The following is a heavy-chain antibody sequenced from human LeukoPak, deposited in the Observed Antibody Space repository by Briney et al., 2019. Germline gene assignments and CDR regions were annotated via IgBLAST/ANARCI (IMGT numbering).Heavy chain of an antibody. D-gene: IGHD5-12*01. CDR2: MNSNSVNT. Sequence: ASVKVSCKASGYTFTYYDINWVRQATGQGLEWMGWMNSNSVNTGYVQKFQGRVTMTRNPSISTAYMELSSLRSEDTAVYYCARVVKGYSGYDGTPSYYYYYMDVWGKGTTVTISS. V-gene: IGHV1-8*01. J-gene: IGHJ6*03. CDR3: ARVVKGYSGYDGTPSYYYYYMDV. CDR1: GYTFTYYD.